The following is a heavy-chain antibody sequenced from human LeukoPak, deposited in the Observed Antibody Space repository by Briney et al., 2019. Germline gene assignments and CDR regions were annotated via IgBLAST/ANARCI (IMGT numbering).Heavy chain of an antibody. J-gene: IGHJ3*02. V-gene: IGHV4-59*01. CDR2: IFYSGST. CDR1: GGSINNYY. Sequence: PSETLSLTCSVSGGSINNYYWSWIRQPPGKGLEWIGHIFYSGSTNYNPSLKSRVTISLVMSKNQISLKLSSVTTADTAMYYCARTDDAFHIWGHGTTVTVPS. CDR3: ARTDDAFHI. D-gene: IGHD2-21*02.